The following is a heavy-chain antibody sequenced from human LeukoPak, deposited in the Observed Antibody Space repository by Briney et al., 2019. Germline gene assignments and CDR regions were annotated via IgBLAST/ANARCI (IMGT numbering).Heavy chain of an antibody. CDR3: ARSPGDFDKYYYYYMDV. Sequence: SETLSLTCTVSGGSISSYYWSWIRQPAGKGLEWIGRIYPSGSTNYNPSLKSRVTMSVDTSKNQFSLKLSSVTAADTAVYYCARSPGDFDKYYYYYMDVWGKGTTVTVSS. J-gene: IGHJ6*03. CDR2: IYPSGST. D-gene: IGHD4-17*01. CDR1: GGSISSYY. V-gene: IGHV4-4*07.